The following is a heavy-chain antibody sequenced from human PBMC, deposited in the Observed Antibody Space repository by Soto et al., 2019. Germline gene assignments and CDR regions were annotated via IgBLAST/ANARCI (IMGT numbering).Heavy chain of an antibody. CDR1: GFTFDDYA. Sequence: EVQLVESGGGLVQPGRSLRLSCAASGFTFDDYAMHWVRQAPGKGLEWVSGISWNSGSIGYAYSVKGRFTISRDNAKNSLDLQMNSLSAEDTALYYCAKDHDYNYYDYYMYVWGKGTKVTVSS. V-gene: IGHV3-9*01. CDR3: AKDHDYNYYDYYMYV. CDR2: ISWNSGSI. D-gene: IGHD4-4*01. J-gene: IGHJ6*03.